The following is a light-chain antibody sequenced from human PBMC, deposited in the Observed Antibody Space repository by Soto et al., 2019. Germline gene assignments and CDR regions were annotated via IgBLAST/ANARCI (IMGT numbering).Light chain of an antibody. J-gene: IGKJ5*01. Sequence: EIVLTQSPATLSLSPGERATVSCRASQSVSNNLGWYQQKPGQAPRLLIYDASNRATGIPARFSGSGSGTDITSTIRSVEPEYFAVYYCQHRGTFGQGTRLEIK. CDR1: QSVSNN. CDR2: DAS. V-gene: IGKV3-11*01. CDR3: QHRGT.